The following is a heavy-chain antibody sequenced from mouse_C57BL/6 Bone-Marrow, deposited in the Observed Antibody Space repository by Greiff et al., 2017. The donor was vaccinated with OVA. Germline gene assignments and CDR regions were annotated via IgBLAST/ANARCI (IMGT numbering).Heavy chain of an antibody. CDR3: ARPYYYGSRGFAY. J-gene: IGHJ3*01. CDR2: IYPGSGNT. V-gene: IGHV1-76*01. CDR1: GYTFTDYY. Sequence: QVQLQQSGAELVRPGASVKLSCKASGYTFTDYYINWVKQRPGQGLEWIARIYPGSGNTYYNEKFKGKATLTAEKSSSTAYMQLSSLTSEDSAVYFCARPYYYGSRGFAYWGRGTLVTVSA. D-gene: IGHD1-1*01.